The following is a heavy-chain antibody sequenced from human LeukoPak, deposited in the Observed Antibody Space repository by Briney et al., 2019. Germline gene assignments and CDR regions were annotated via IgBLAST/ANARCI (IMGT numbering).Heavy chain of an antibody. J-gene: IGHJ6*02. CDR3: AREHDYGGSYGMDV. CDR1: GFTFSSYS. CDR2: ISSSSSTI. Sequence: GGSLRLSCAASGFTFSSYSMNWVRQAPGKGLEWVSYISSSSSTIYYADSVKGRFTISRDNAKNSLYLQMNSLRAEDTAVYYCAREHDYGGSYGMDVWGQGTTVTVSS. V-gene: IGHV3-48*04. D-gene: IGHD4-23*01.